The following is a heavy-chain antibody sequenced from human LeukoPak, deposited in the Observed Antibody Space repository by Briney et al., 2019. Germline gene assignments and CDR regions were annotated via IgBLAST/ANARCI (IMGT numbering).Heavy chain of an antibody. CDR3: VRDKVEGPTKFDY. Sequence: PGGSLRLSCAASGFTFSDYWMSWVRQAPGKGLEWVANIKPDVSEIYYVDSVKGRFTISRDNAKNYLYLQMNSLRAEDTAVYYCVRDKVEGPTKFDYWGQGTLVTVSS. D-gene: IGHD5-24*01. V-gene: IGHV3-7*01. CDR2: IKPDVSEI. CDR1: GFTFSDYW. J-gene: IGHJ4*02.